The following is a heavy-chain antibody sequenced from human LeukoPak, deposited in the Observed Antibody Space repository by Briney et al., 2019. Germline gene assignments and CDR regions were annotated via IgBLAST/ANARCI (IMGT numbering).Heavy chain of an antibody. J-gene: IGHJ4*02. D-gene: IGHD3-22*01. CDR2: IKQDGSEK. CDR1: GFTFSSYW. Sequence: GGSLRLSCAASGFTFSSYWMTWVRQAPGKGLEWVANIKQDGSEKYYVDSVKGRFIISRDNAKNSLYLQMNSLRAEDTAVYYCARDKYCSTTICPYYSDSSGYHYWGQGTLVTVSS. CDR3: ARDKYCSTTICPYYSDSSGYHY. V-gene: IGHV3-7*01.